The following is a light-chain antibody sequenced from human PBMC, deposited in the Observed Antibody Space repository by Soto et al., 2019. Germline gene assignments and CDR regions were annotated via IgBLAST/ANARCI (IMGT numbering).Light chain of an antibody. CDR2: GNS. J-gene: IGLJ1*01. CDR3: QSYDSSLRAV. V-gene: IGLV1-40*01. Sequence: VLTQPPSVSGAPGQRVTISCTGSSSNIGAGYDVHWYQQLPGTAPKLLIYGNSNRPSGVPDRFSGSKSGTSASLAITGLQAEDEADYYCQSYDSSLRAVFGTGTKLTVL. CDR1: SSNIGAGYD.